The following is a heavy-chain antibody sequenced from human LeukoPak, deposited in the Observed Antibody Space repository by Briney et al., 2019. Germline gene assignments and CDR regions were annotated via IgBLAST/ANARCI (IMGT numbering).Heavy chain of an antibody. CDR2: IYYSGSA. Sequence: PSETLSLTCTVSGGSISSSSYYWGWIRQPPGKGLEWIGSIYYSGSAYYNPSLKSRVTMSVDTSRNQFSLNLSSVTAADTAIYYCARDLDSSGWSGPTYWGRGTLVTVSS. V-gene: IGHV4-39*07. CDR1: GGSISSSSYY. J-gene: IGHJ4*02. D-gene: IGHD6-19*01. CDR3: ARDLDSSGWSGPTY.